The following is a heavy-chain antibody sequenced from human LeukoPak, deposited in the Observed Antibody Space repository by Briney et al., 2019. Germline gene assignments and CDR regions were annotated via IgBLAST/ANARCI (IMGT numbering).Heavy chain of an antibody. CDR3: AKKGYYDGSGYYMYYFDH. CDR2: ISGSGGTA. CDR1: GFTFSIYA. J-gene: IGHJ4*02. V-gene: IGHV3-23*01. D-gene: IGHD3-22*01. Sequence: GGSLRLSCAASGFTFSIYAMSWVRRAPGKGLEWVSAISGSGGTAYYADSVKGRFTISRDNSKNTLYLQMNSLRAEDTAVYYCAKKGYYDGSGYYMYYFDHWGQGTLVTVSS.